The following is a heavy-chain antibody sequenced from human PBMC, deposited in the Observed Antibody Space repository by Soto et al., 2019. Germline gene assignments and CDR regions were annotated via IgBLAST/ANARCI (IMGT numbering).Heavy chain of an antibody. CDR2: IYPNDNT. CDR3: TRCIFPHYHDSSGNSFDYYYAMDV. J-gene: IGHJ6*02. V-gene: IGHV3-66*01. D-gene: IGHD6-25*01. CDR1: GFTVSANY. Sequence: EVQVVESGGGLVQPGESLRLSCAASGFTVSANYVSWVRQAPGKGLEWVSVIYPNDNTYYADSVKGRFAISRDNSKNTVFLQMTRLRAEDTAVYYCTRCIFPHYHDSSGNSFDYYYAMDVWGQGTTVIVS.